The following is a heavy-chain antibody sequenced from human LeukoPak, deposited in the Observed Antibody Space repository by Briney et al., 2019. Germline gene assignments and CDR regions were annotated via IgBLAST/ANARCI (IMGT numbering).Heavy chain of an antibody. D-gene: IGHD2-2*01. J-gene: IGHJ6*03. CDR1: GYTFTGYY. CDR3: ARDGYQLLAGYYYYYMDV. CDR2: INPNSGGT. Sequence: ASVKVSCKASGYTFTGYYMHWVRQAPGQGLEWMGWINPNSGGTNYAQKFQGRVTITRNTSISTAYMELSSLRSEDTAVYYCARDGYQLLAGYYYYYMDVWGKGTPVTVSS. V-gene: IGHV1-2*02.